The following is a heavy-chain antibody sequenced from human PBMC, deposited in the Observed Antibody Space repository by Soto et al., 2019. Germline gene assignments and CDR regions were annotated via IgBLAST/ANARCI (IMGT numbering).Heavy chain of an antibody. CDR1: GFTFSNYA. J-gene: IGHJ4*02. D-gene: IGHD3-22*01. Sequence: EVHLVESGGDVVQPGRSLRLSCAASGFTFSNYAMNWIRQAPGKGLEWLSSISANGRNAYYADSVKGRFTISRDRSKNTLYLQLDSLRVDDTAIYFCEKDLSSLGWLALGPPFDSWGQGTRVTVSS. V-gene: IGHV3-23*04. CDR3: EKDLSSLGWLALGPPFDS. CDR2: ISANGRNA.